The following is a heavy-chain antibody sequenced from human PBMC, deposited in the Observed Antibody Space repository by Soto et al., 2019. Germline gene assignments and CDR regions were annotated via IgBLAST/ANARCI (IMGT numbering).Heavy chain of an antibody. CDR3: ARTDCSSTSCYNYSYYGMEV. CDR1: GYSFTKYG. D-gene: IGHD2-2*01. J-gene: IGHJ6*02. CDR2: INPGNGDT. Sequence: ASVKVSCKTCGYSFTKYGLHWVGQAPGQRLEWMGWINPGNGDTKYSQKFQGRVTITRDTSATTAYMELSSLRSEDSAVFYCARTDCSSTSCYNYSYYGMEVWGQGTTVTVSS. V-gene: IGHV1-3*01.